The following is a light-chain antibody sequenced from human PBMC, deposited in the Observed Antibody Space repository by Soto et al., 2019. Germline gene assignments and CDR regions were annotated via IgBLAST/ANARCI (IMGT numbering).Light chain of an antibody. V-gene: IGKV1-5*03. CDR3: QQYNNYWT. CDR1: QSISSW. CDR2: KAS. J-gene: IGKJ1*01. Sequence: DIQMTQSPSTLSASVGDRVTITCRASQSISSWLAWYQQKPGKAPNLLIYKASNLESGVPSRFSGSGSGTEFTLTISSLQPDDFATYYCQQYNNYWTFGQGTKVEI.